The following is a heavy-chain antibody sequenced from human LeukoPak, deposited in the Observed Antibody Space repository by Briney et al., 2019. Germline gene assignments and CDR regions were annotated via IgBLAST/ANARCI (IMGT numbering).Heavy chain of an antibody. CDR3: ARDRSGLLGSGRFDP. CDR1: GYTFTSYG. Sequence: ASVKVSCKASGYTFTSYGISWVRQAPGQGLEWMGIINPSGGSTSYAQKFQGRVTMTRDMSTSTVYMELSSLRSEDTAVYYCARDRSGLLGSGRFDPWGQGTLVTVSS. CDR2: INPSGGST. J-gene: IGHJ5*02. D-gene: IGHD2-15*01. V-gene: IGHV1-46*01.